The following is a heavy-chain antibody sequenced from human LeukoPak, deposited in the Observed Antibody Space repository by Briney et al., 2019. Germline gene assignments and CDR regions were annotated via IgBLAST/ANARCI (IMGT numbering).Heavy chain of an antibody. Sequence: GGSLRLSCAASGFTFSSYAMHWVRQAPGKGLEWVAVISYDGSNKYYADSVKGRFTISRDNSKNTLYLQMNSLRPEDTAVYYCAREPYCGGDCSYFDSWGQGTLVTVSS. V-gene: IGHV3-30-3*01. D-gene: IGHD2-21*02. CDR1: GFTFSSYA. CDR2: ISYDGSNK. CDR3: AREPYCGGDCSYFDS. J-gene: IGHJ4*02.